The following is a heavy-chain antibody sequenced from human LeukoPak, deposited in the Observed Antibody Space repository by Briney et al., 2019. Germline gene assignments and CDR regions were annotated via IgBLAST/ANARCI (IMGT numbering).Heavy chain of an antibody. CDR2: IYPGDSDT. D-gene: IGHD3-9*01. Sequence: GESLKISCKGSGYSFTSYWIGWVRHMPGKGLEWMGIIYPGDSDTRYSPSFQGQVTISADKSISTAYLQWSSLKASDTAMYYCARQGTPDILTVDYWGQGTLVTVSS. CDR1: GYSFTSYW. J-gene: IGHJ4*02. V-gene: IGHV5-51*01. CDR3: ARQGTPDILTVDY.